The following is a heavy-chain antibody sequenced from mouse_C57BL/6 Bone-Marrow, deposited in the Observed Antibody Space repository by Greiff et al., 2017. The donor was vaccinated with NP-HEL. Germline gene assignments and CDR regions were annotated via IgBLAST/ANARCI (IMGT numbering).Heavy chain of an antibody. CDR3: ARRIAIWDWYFDV. Sequence: EVQLQQSGPELVKPGASVKISCKASGYTFTDYYMNWVKQSHGKSLEWIGDINPNNGGTSYNQKFKGKATLTVDKSSSTAYMELRSLTSEDSAVDYCARRIAIWDWYFDVWGTGTTVTVSA. CDR1: GYTFTDYY. CDR2: INPNNGGT. V-gene: IGHV1-26*01. J-gene: IGHJ1*03. D-gene: IGHD4-1*01.